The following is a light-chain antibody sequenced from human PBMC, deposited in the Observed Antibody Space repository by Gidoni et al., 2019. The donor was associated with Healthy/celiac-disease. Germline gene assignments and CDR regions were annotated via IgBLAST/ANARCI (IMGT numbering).Light chain of an antibody. V-gene: IGKV3-20*01. J-gene: IGKJ3*01. CDR2: GAS. Sequence: EIVLTQSPGTLSLSPGERATLSCRASQSVSSSYLAWYQQKPGQAPRLLIYGASSRATGLPDRFSGSGSGTDFTLTISRLKPEDFAVYYCQQYGSSFTFGPGTKVDIK. CDR3: QQYGSSFT. CDR1: QSVSSSY.